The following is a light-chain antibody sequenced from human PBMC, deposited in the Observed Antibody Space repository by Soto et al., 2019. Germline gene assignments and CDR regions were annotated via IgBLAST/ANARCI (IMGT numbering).Light chain of an antibody. CDR1: QSVSSSY. V-gene: IGKV3-15*01. CDR2: GAS. Sequence: EVVLPQSQGTLSLSPGERATLSCRASQSVSSSYLAWYQQEPGQAPRLLIYGASTRATGFPARFSGSGSGTEFTLTISSLQSEDFAVYYCQQYNNWPRTFAQGTKVDIK. J-gene: IGKJ1*01. CDR3: QQYNNWPRT.